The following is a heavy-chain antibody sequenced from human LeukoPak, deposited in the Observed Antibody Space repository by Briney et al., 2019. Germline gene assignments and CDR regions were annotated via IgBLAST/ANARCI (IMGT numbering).Heavy chain of an antibody. V-gene: IGHV1-3*01. CDR1: GYAFTSYA. Sequence: ASVKVSCKASGYAFTSYAMHWVRQAPGQRLEWMGWINAGNGNTKYSQKFQGRVTITRDTSASTAYMELSSLRSEDTAVYYCARDFFGDYVWFGPWGQGTLVTVSS. J-gene: IGHJ5*02. CDR2: INAGNGNT. D-gene: IGHD4-17*01. CDR3: ARDFFGDYVWFGP.